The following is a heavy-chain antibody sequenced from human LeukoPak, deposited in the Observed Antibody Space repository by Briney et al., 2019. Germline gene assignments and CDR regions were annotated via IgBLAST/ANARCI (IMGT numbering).Heavy chain of an antibody. CDR2: IYNSGST. V-gene: IGHV4-59*01. D-gene: IGHD3-3*01. CDR3: ARVNFWSGYSYYYYYMDV. CDR1: GDSISSYY. J-gene: IGHJ6*03. Sequence: PSETLSLTCTVSGDSISSYYWSWIRQPPGKGLEWIGYIYNSGSTNYNPSLKSRVTIFIDTSKNQFSLKLSSVTAADTAVYYCARVNFWSGYSYYYYYMDVWGKGTTVTVSS.